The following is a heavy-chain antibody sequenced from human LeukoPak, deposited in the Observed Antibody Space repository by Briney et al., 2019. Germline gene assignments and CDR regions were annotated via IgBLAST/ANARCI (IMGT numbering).Heavy chain of an antibody. CDR2: SGDNT. Sequence: PGGSLRLSCAAYGFTFTNYWLTWVRQAPGKGLEWVSSSGDNTRYADSVKGRFTISRDNSKNTLDLQMNGLRAEDTAVYYCAKSWRYYDSSNYYAFDIWGQGTMVTVSS. J-gene: IGHJ3*02. CDR1: GFTFTNYW. V-gene: IGHV3-23*01. CDR3: AKSWRYYDSSNYYAFDI. D-gene: IGHD3-22*01.